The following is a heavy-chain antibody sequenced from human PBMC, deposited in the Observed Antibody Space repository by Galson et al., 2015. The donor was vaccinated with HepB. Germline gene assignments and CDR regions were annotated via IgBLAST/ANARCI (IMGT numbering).Heavy chain of an antibody. D-gene: IGHD4-11*01. Sequence: SVKVSCKASGYTFTSYGISWVRQAPGQGLEWMGWIRAYNGNTNYAQKLQGRVTMTTDTSTSTAYMELRSLRSDDTAVYYCARLQAEDYSNYGTYYYYYYMDVWGKGTTVTVSS. J-gene: IGHJ6*03. CDR2: IRAYNGNT. CDR1: GYTFTSYG. V-gene: IGHV1-18*01. CDR3: ARLQAEDYSNYGTYYYYYYMDV.